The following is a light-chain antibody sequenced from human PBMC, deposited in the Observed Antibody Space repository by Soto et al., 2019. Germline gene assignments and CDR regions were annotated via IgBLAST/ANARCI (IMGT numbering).Light chain of an antibody. Sequence: DIQMAQSPSSLSASIGDRVTITCRASQSINTYLTWYQQKPGKAPNLLIYAASSLQGGVTSRFSGSGSGTDFTLAISSLQTEDWVTYYCQHTYGTAWTVGQETKVDLK. CDR2: AAS. V-gene: IGKV1-39*01. CDR1: QSINTY. CDR3: QHTYGTAWT. J-gene: IGKJ1*01.